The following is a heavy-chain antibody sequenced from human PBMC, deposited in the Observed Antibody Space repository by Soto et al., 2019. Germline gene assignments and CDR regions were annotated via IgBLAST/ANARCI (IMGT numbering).Heavy chain of an antibody. CDR3: ARVRGYAWVGPYYFDY. CDR2: IKQDGSEK. Sequence: EVQLVESGGGLVQPGGSLRLSCAASGFTFSSYWMSWVRQAPGKGLEWVANIKQDGSEKYYVDSVKDRFTISREDAKNSLYLQMNSLRAEDTAVYYCARVRGYAWVGPYYFDYWGQGTLVTVSS. V-gene: IGHV3-7*01. CDR1: GFTFSSYW. J-gene: IGHJ4*02. D-gene: IGHD5-12*01.